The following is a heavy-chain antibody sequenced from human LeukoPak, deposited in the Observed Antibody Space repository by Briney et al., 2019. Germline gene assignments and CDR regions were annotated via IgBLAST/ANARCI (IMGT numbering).Heavy chain of an antibody. CDR1: GGSISSYY. CDR2: IYYSGST. J-gene: IGHJ4*02. D-gene: IGHD5-18*01. Sequence: PSETLSLTCTVSGGSISSYYWSWIRQPPGKGLEWIGYIYYSGSTNYNPSLKSRVTISVDTSKNQFSLKLSSVTAADTAVYYCAKDRTAMGRYYFDYWGQGTLVTVSS. CDR3: AKDRTAMGRYYFDY. V-gene: IGHV4-59*01.